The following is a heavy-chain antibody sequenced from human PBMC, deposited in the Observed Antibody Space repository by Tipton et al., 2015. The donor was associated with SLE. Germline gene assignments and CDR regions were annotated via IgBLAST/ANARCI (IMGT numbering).Heavy chain of an antibody. CDR1: ADTLRNYA. V-gene: IGHV1-69*05. D-gene: IGHD5-12*01. CDR3: AIDKSGLFEY. CDR2: DIPIFDAP. Sequence: QLVQSGPEVKKPGSSVKVACKASADTLRNYAISWVRQAPGQGLEWMGGDIPIFDAPNYAQKFQGRVTFTTDEFTSTAYMELSSLRSEDTAVYYCAIDKSGLFEYWGQGTLLTVSS. J-gene: IGHJ4*02.